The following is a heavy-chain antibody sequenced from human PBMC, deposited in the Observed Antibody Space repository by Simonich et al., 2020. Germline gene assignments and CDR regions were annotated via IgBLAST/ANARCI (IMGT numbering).Heavy chain of an antibody. V-gene: IGHV1-2*02. CDR3: ARGGVQYYYYYMDV. CDR2: INPNGGGT. CDR1: GYTFTGYY. D-gene: IGHD3-3*01. J-gene: IGHJ6*03. Sequence: QVQLVQSGAEVKKPGASVKVSCKASGYTFTGYYMHWVRQAPGQGLEWMGWINPNGGGTNYEQKCQGRVTMTRDTSISTAYMELSRLRSDDTAVYHCARGGVQYYYYYMDVWGKGTTVTVSS.